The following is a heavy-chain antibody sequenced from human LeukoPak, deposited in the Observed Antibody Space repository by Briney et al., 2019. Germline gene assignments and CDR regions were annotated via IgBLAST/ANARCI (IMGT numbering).Heavy chain of an antibody. CDR1: GFTFSSYW. D-gene: IGHD2-2*01. Sequence: GGSLRLSCAASGFTFSSYWMSWVRQAPEKGLEWVANIKQDGSEKYYVDSVKGRFTISRDNAKNSLYLQMNSLRAEDTAVYYCARDVVVVPAAGWYYYYYMDVWGKGTTVTVSS. CDR3: ARDVVVVPAAGWYYYYYMDV. CDR2: IKQDGSEK. V-gene: IGHV3-7*01. J-gene: IGHJ6*03.